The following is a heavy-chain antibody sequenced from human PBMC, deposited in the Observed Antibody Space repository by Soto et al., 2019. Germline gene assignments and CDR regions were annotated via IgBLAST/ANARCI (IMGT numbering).Heavy chain of an antibody. CDR2: VNPSGGST. CDR3: AREPYSIFGVVISPSSYMDV. J-gene: IGHJ6*03. Sequence: ASVKVSCKASGHTFTSYYMHWVRQAPGQGLEWMGIVNPSGGSTSYAQKFQGRVTMTRDTSASTDYMELSSLRSEDTAVYYCAREPYSIFGVVISPSSYMDVWGKGTTVTVSS. CDR1: GHTFTSYY. D-gene: IGHD3-3*01. V-gene: IGHV1-46*01.